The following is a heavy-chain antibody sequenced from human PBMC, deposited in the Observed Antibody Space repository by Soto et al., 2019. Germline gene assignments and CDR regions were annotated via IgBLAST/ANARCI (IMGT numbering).Heavy chain of an antibody. CDR3: VVGANTSRYYYYYGMAV. D-gene: IGHD1-26*01. V-gene: IGHV3-23*01. CDR2: ISGSGGST. Sequence: GAAQMPSDAAPGVTFCIYGRRPFRQAPAKGLEWVSAISGSGGSTYYADSVKGGLTISRDNSKNTLYPQMNSGRAEDTDVYYCVVGANTSRYYYYYGMAVWGHGTTVPVSS. CDR1: GVTFCIYG. J-gene: IGHJ6*02.